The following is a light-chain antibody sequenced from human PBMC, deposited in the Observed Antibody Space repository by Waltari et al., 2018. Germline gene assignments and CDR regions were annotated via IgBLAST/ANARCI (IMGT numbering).Light chain of an antibody. V-gene: IGKV3-11*01. J-gene: IGKJ4*01. CDR1: QSLSTY. CDR2: DAS. CDR3: QQRSDWLT. Sequence: EIVLTQSPATLSLSPGARATLSCRASQSLSTYLAWYQQKPGQAPRLLIYDASNRATGIPARFSGSGSGTDFTLTISSLEPEDFAVYYCQQRSDWLTFGGGTKVEIK.